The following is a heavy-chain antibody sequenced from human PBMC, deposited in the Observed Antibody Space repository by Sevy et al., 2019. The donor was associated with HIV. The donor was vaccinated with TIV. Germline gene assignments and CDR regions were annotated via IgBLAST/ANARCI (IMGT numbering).Heavy chain of an antibody. D-gene: IGHD3-22*01. V-gene: IGHV1-24*01. CDR1: GYTLTELS. CDR2: FDPEDGET. J-gene: IGHJ4*02. CDR3: ATTKDYYDSSGHPFDY. Sequence: ASVKVSCKVSGYTLTELSMHWVRQAPGKGLEWMGSFDPEDGETIYAQNFQGRVTMTEDRSTDTAYMELSSLRSEDTAVYYCATTKDYYDSSGHPFDYWGQGTLVTVSS.